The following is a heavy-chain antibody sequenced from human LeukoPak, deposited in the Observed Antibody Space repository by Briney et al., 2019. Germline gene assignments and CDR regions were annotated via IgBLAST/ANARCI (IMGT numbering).Heavy chain of an antibody. Sequence: SGGSLRLSCAASGFTFDDYAMHWVRQAPGKGLEWVSGISWNSGSIGYADSVKGRFTISRDNAKNSLYLQMNSLKAEDTALYYCAKGSSEATDIWGQGTMVTVSS. D-gene: IGHD5-12*01. CDR3: AKGSSEATDI. V-gene: IGHV3-9*01. J-gene: IGHJ3*02. CDR2: ISWNSGSI. CDR1: GFTFDDYA.